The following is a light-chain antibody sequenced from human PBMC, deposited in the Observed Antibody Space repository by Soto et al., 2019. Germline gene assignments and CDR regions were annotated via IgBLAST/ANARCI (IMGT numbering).Light chain of an antibody. V-gene: IGKV3-15*01. CDR3: QHYINWPRA. Sequence: EIVMTQSPATLSVSPGDRATLSCRASQNINSDLVWYQHKRGQAPRVLMYGASTRAAGIPARFSGSGSGTEFTLTISSLESEDFAVYYCQHYINWPRAFGQGTRLEIK. CDR1: QNINSD. CDR2: GAS. J-gene: IGKJ5*01.